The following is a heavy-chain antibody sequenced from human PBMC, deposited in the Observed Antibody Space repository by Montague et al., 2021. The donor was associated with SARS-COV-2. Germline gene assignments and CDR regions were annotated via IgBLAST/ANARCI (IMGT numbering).Heavy chain of an antibody. Sequence: SLRLSCAASGFTFDDYAMHWVRQAPEKGLEWVSGISWNSGSIGYADSVKGRFTISRDNAKNSLYLQMNSLRAEDTALYYCAKLGSYTDYWGQGTLVTVS. CDR1: GFTFDDYA. CDR2: ISWNSGSI. V-gene: IGHV3-9*01. D-gene: IGHD2-2*02. CDR3: AKLGSYTDY. J-gene: IGHJ4*02.